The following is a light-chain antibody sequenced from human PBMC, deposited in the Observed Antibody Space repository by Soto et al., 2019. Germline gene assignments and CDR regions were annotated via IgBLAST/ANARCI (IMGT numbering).Light chain of an antibody. CDR2: AAS. Sequence: DIQMTQSPSSVSASIGDRVTITCRASQSISTYLNWYQHKPGKAPKLLIYAASSLQSGVPSRFSGSGSGTDFTLTISSLQPEDFATYYCQQSYSTPPTFGQGTKVEIK. CDR1: QSISTY. J-gene: IGKJ1*01. V-gene: IGKV1-39*01. CDR3: QQSYSTPPT.